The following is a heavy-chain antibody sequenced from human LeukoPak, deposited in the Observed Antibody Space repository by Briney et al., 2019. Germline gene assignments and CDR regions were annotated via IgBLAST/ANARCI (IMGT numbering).Heavy chain of an antibody. CDR1: GFTFTSSA. Sequence: ASVKVSCKASGFTFTSSAMQWVRQARGQRLEWIGWIVVGSGNTNYAQKFQERVTITRDMSTSTAYMGLSSLRSEDTAVYYCARDVGDSGSYHFDYWGQGTLVTVSS. J-gene: IGHJ4*02. D-gene: IGHD1-26*01. CDR3: ARDVGDSGSYHFDY. CDR2: IVVGSGNT. V-gene: IGHV1-58*02.